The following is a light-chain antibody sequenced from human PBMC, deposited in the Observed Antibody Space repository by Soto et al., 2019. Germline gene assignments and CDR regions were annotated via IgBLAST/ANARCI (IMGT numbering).Light chain of an antibody. CDR2: GAS. CDR1: QSVSGSY. Sequence: EIVLTQSPGTLSLSPGERATLSCRASQSVSGSYVAWYQQKPGQAPRLLIYGASGRATGIPDRFSGSGSGTDFTLTISRLEPEDLDVYYCQQYGSSPLTLGGGTKVDIK. J-gene: IGKJ4*01. V-gene: IGKV3-20*01. CDR3: QQYGSSPLT.